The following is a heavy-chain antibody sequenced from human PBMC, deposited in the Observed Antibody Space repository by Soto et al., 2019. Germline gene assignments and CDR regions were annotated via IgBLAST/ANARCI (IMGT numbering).Heavy chain of an antibody. J-gene: IGHJ4*02. V-gene: IGHV4-31*03. CDR2: IYYSGST. CDR3: ARVGYYDSSGYPTFDY. CDR1: GGSISSGGYY. D-gene: IGHD3-22*01. Sequence: PSETLSLTSPVSGGSISSGGYYWSWIRQHPGKGLEWIGYIYYSGSTYYNPSLKSRVTISVDTSKNQFSLKLSSVTAADTAVYYCARVGYYDSSGYPTFDYWGQGTLVTVSS.